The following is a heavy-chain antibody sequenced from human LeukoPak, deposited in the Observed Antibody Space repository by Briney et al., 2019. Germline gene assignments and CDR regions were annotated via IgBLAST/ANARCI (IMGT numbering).Heavy chain of an antibody. CDR1: GFTFSSYA. CDR3: AKPARTDYADY. V-gene: IGHV3-23*01. CDR2: ISGSGINT. D-gene: IGHD1-14*01. J-gene: IGHJ4*02. Sequence: PGGSLRLSCAASGFTFSSYAMSWVRQAPGKGLEWVSSISGSGINTYYADSVKGRFAISRDNSKNTLYLHMNSLRAEDTAVYYCAKPARTDYADYWGQGTLVTVSS.